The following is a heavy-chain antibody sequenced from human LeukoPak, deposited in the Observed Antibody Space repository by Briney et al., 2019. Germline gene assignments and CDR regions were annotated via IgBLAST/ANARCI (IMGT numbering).Heavy chain of an antibody. Sequence: SETLSLTCAVSGGSISSGGYSWSWIRQPPGTGLEWIGYIYHSGSTYYNPSLKSRVTISVDRSKNQFSLKLSSVTAADTAVYYCARSDPHIPYYLDYWGQGTLVTVSS. CDR1: GGSISSGGYS. CDR2: IYHSGST. CDR3: ARSDPHIPYYLDY. J-gene: IGHJ4*02. D-gene: IGHD2-21*01. V-gene: IGHV4-30-2*01.